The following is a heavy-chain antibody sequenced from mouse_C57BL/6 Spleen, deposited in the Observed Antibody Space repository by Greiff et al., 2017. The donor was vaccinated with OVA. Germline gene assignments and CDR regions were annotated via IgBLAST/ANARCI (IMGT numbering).Heavy chain of an antibody. CDR2: IRNKANNHAT. Sequence: EVHLVESGGGLVQPGGSMKLSCAASGFTFSDAWMDWVRRSPEKGLEWVAEIRNKANNHATYYAESVKGRFTISRDDSKSSVYLQMNSLRAEDTGIYYCKLGHGYWGQGTTLTVSS. CDR3: KLGHGY. CDR1: GFTFSDAW. J-gene: IGHJ2*01. V-gene: IGHV6-6*01. D-gene: IGHD4-1*01.